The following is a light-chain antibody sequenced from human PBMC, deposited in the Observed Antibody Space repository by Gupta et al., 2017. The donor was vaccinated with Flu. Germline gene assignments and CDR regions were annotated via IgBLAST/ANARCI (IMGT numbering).Light chain of an antibody. CDR1: QSVRNY. CDR2: DAS. Sequence: ATLSLSPGERATRSCRASQSVRNYLAWYKQKPGQAPRLLIYDASNRDTGIPARFSGSGSGKDLTLTISSREPEDFAVYYCQQRYSWPPLTFGGGTKVEIK. J-gene: IGKJ4*01. V-gene: IGKV3-11*01. CDR3: QQRYSWPPLT.